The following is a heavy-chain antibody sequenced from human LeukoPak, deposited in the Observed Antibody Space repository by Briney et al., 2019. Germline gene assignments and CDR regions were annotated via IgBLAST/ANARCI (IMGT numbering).Heavy chain of an antibody. Sequence: SGPTLVNPTQTLTLTCTFSGFSLNTRGVGVGWIRQPPGRALEWLALIYWDDDRRYSPSLKSRLTITKDTSRNQVVLTMTDMEALDTATYFCAHRKNYYDSSVFDNWGQGTLVTVSS. CDR1: GFSLNTRGVG. CDR2: IYWDDDR. CDR3: AHRKNYYDSSVFDN. D-gene: IGHD3-22*01. J-gene: IGHJ4*02. V-gene: IGHV2-5*02.